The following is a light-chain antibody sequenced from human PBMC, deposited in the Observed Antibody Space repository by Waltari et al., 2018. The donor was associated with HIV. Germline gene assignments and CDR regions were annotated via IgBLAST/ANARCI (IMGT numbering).Light chain of an antibody. V-gene: IGKV3-20*01. J-gene: IGKJ2*01. Sequence: VLTQSPDTLSLSPGERATLSCRASQRADSTYLAWFQQRPGRSPRLLLYRTSTRAPGIPGRFSGTESGTEFTLTISSLEPDDFAVYYCQHYDKSRYIFGQGTKLEI. CDR2: RTS. CDR3: QHYDKSRYI. CDR1: QRADSTY.